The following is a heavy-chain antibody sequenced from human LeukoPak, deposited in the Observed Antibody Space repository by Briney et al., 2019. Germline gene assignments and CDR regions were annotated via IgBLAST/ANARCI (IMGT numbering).Heavy chain of an antibody. D-gene: IGHD2-21*02. J-gene: IGHJ5*02. CDR3: ARERDIVVVTATGNWFDP. CDR1: GGTFSSYA. Sequence: ASVKVSCKASGGTFSSYAISWVRQAPGQGLEWMGRIIPIFGIANYAQEFQGTVTITADKSTSTAYMELSSLRSEDTAVYYCARERDIVVVTATGNWFDPWGQGTLVTVSS. CDR2: IIPIFGIA. V-gene: IGHV1-69*04.